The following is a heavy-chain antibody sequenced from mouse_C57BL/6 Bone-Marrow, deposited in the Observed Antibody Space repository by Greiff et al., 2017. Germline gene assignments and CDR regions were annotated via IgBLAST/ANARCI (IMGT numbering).Heavy chain of an antibody. Sequence: QVQLQQSGAELVRPGTSVKVSCKASGYAFTNYLIEWVKQRPGQGLEWIGVINPGSGGTNYNEKFKGKATLTADKSSSTADMQLSSLTSEDSAVYFGARGYYGSSCWYFDVWGTGTTVTVSS. J-gene: IGHJ1*03. V-gene: IGHV1-54*01. CDR1: GYAFTNYL. D-gene: IGHD1-1*01. CDR3: ARGYYGSSCWYFDV. CDR2: INPGSGGT.